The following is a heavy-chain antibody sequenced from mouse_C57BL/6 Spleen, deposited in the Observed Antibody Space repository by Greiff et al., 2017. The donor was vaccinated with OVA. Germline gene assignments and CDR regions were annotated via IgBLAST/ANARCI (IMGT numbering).Heavy chain of an antibody. J-gene: IGHJ4*01. CDR3: ARRGTTVVARDYAMDY. D-gene: IGHD1-1*01. CDR2: ISSGSSTI. Sequence: EVKLVESGGGLVKPGGSLKLSCAASGFTFSDYGMHWVRQAPEKGLEWVAYISSGSSTIYYADTVKGRFTISRDNAKNTLFLQMTSLWSEDTAMYDCARRGTTVVARDYAMDYWGQGTSVTVSS. V-gene: IGHV5-17*01. CDR1: GFTFSDYG.